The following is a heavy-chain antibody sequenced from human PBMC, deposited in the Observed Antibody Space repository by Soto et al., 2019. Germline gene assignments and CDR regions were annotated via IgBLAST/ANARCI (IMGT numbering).Heavy chain of an antibody. CDR2: IFHDGTA. Sequence: SETLSLTCAVSGVSLTSGNWWTWVRQSPQRGLEYVGEIFHDGTANYYPSFERRVAMSVDTSRNQFSLKLTSVTAADTGVYFCARLVYDTRLNYMYFDFWGPGTLVTVSS. CDR1: GVSLTSGNW. V-gene: IGHV4-4*02. CDR3: ARLVYDTRLNYMYFDF. D-gene: IGHD3-10*01. J-gene: IGHJ4*02.